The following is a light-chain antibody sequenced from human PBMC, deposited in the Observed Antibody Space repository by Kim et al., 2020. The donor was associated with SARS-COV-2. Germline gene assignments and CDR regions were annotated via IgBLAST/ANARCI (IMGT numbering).Light chain of an antibody. Sequence: VSPGQTASITCSGDKLGDKDASWYHQKPGQSPVVVIFRDNRRPSGIPERFSGSNSGNTATLTISGTQAMDEADYYCQAWDSSIYVFGTGTKVTVL. V-gene: IGLV3-1*01. CDR3: QAWDSSIYV. CDR2: RDN. J-gene: IGLJ1*01. CDR1: KLGDKD.